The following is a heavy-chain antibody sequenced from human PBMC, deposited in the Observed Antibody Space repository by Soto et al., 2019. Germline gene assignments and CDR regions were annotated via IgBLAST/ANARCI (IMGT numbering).Heavy chain of an antibody. CDR2: TRNKANSYTT. CDR1: GFTFSDHY. CDR3: AGTYCNSTSCYFN. D-gene: IGHD2-2*01. V-gene: IGHV3-72*01. J-gene: IGHJ4*02. Sequence: EVQLVESGGGLVQPGGSLRLSCAASGFTFSDHYMDWVRQAPGKGLEWVGRTRNKANSYTTEYAASVKGRFTISRDDSRNSLYLQMNSLKTEDTAVYYCAGTYCNSTSCYFNWGQGTLVTVSS.